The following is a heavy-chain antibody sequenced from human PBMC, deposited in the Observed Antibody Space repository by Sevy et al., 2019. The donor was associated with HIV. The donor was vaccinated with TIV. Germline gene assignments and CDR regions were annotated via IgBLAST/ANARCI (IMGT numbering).Heavy chain of an antibody. Sequence: GGSLRLSCTASGLTFGDYAMSWFRQAPGKGLEWVGIIRCEVYGGTTEYAASVKGRFTISRDDSKSIAYLQMNSLKTEDTAVYYCTSRGRVYSDYSSDYWGHGTLVTVSS. J-gene: IGHJ4*01. V-gene: IGHV3-49*03. CDR2: IRCEVYGGTT. CDR3: TSRGRVYSDYSSDY. D-gene: IGHD4-17*01. CDR1: GLTFGDYA.